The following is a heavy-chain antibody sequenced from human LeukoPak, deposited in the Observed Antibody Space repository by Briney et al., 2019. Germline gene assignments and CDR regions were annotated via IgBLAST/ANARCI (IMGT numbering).Heavy chain of an antibody. Sequence: PGGSLRLSCAASGFTFRDYAMSWVRQAPGKGLESISTINRNGDSTYYTDSVKGRFTISRDNARNTLYLHMNSLRAEDTAVYYCAKDRTILVEYYFDYWGQGTLVTVSS. J-gene: IGHJ4*02. CDR1: GFTFRDYA. CDR3: AKDRTILVEYYFDY. V-gene: IGHV3-23*01. CDR2: INRNGDST. D-gene: IGHD3-22*01.